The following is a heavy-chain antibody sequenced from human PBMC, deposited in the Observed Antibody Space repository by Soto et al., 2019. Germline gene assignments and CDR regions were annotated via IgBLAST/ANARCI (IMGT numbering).Heavy chain of an antibody. V-gene: IGHV5-51*01. CDR1: GYSFTSYW. CDR3: ARSYCERLYYYYYGMDV. CDR2: IYPGDSDT. J-gene: IGHJ6*02. Sequence: PGESLKISCKGSGYSFTSYWIGWVRQMPGKGLEWMGIIYPGDSDTRYSPSFQGQVTISADKSISTAYLQWSSLKASDTAMYYCARSYCERLYYYYYGMDVWGQGTTVTVSS. D-gene: IGHD1-26*01.